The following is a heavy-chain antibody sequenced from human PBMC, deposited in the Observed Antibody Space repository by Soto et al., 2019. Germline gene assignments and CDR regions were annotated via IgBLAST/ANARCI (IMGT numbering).Heavy chain of an antibody. Sequence: SVKVSCKASGGTFSSYAISWVRQAPGQGLEWMGGIIPIFGTANYAQKFQGRVTITRDTSASTAYMEVSSLRSEDTAVYYCARAAYYYDSSGYYPGDYWGQGSLVTVSS. J-gene: IGHJ4*02. CDR2: IIPIFGTA. CDR1: GGTFSSYA. CDR3: ARAAYYYDSSGYYPGDY. D-gene: IGHD3-22*01. V-gene: IGHV1-69*05.